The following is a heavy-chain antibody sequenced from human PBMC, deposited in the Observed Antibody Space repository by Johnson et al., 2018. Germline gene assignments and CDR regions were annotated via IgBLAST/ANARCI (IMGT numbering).Heavy chain of an antibody. CDR2: ISYDGSNK. CDR1: GFTFSSFT. Sequence: QVQLVQSGGGLVQPGGSLRLSCAASGFTFSSFTMHWVRQAPGKGLEWVALISYDGSNKYYADSVKGRFTISRDSSKNTLYLQMNSMSAEDTAVYYCARGASGRYSGYYYAMDVWGQGTTVTVSS. CDR3: ARGASGRYSGYYYAMDV. D-gene: IGHD1-26*01. V-gene: IGHV3-30-3*01. J-gene: IGHJ6*02.